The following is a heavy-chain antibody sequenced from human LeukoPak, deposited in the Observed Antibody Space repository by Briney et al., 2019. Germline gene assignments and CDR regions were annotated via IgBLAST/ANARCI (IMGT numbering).Heavy chain of an antibody. V-gene: IGHV1-18*01. Sequence: ASVKVSCKASGYTFTSYGISWVRQAPGQGLEWMGWISAYNGNTNHAQKLQGRVTMTTDTSTSTAYMELRSLRSDDTAVYYCARGRSPHYYYGMDVWGQGTTVTVSS. CDR3: ARGRSPHYYYGMDV. J-gene: IGHJ6*02. D-gene: IGHD3-10*01. CDR1: GYTFTSYG. CDR2: ISAYNGNT.